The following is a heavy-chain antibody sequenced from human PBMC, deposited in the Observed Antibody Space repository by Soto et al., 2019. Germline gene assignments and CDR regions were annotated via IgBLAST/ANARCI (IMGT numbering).Heavy chain of an antibody. CDR2: IYHSGST. CDR3: AREGIAVASPYYGMDV. J-gene: IGHJ6*02. CDR1: GGSISSSNW. V-gene: IGHV4-4*02. Sequence: KPSETLSLTCAVSGGSISSSNWWSWVRQPPGKGLEWIGEIYHSGSTNYNPSLKSRVTISVDKSKNQCSLKLSSVTAADTAVYYCAREGIAVASPYYGMDVWGQATTVTVSS. D-gene: IGHD6-19*01.